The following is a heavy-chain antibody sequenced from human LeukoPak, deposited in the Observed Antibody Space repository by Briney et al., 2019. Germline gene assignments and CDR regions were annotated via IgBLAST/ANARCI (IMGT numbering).Heavy chain of an antibody. CDR1: GYTLTELS. V-gene: IGHV1-24*01. CDR3: ATDMGERVPYRGSGSYRAFDI. J-gene: IGHJ3*02. D-gene: IGHD3-10*01. Sequence: ASVKVSCKVSGYTLTELSMHWVRQAPGKGLEWMGGFDPEDGETIYAQKFQGRVTMTEDTSTDTAYMELGSLRSEDTAVYYCATDMGERVPYRGSGSYRAFDIWGQGTMVTVSS. CDR2: FDPEDGET.